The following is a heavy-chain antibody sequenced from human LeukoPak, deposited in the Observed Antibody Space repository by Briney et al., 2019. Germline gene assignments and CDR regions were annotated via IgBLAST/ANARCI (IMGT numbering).Heavy chain of an antibody. CDR3: AKDLNDYVWGLYRKGAFDI. CDR2: IRYDGSNK. J-gene: IGHJ3*02. V-gene: IGHV3-30*02. CDR1: GFTFSSYG. D-gene: IGHD3-16*01. Sequence: GGSLRLSCAASGFTFSSYGMHWVRQAPGKGLEWVAFIRYDGSNKYYADSVKGRFTISRDNSKNTLYLQMNSLRAEDTAVYYCAKDLNDYVWGLYRKGAFDIWGQGTMVTVSS.